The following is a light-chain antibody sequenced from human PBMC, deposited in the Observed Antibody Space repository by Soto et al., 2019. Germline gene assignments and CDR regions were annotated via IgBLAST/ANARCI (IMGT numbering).Light chain of an antibody. Sequence: QSVLTQSPSASGTPGQRVTISCSGSRSNIGRNFAYWYQHVPGTAPRLLIQRNNELPSGVPDRFSGSKSGTSVSLAISGLRSDDEATYYCAAWDDTLDAQVFGGGTKVTVL. J-gene: IGLJ3*02. CDR3: AAWDDTLDAQV. V-gene: IGLV1-47*01. CDR2: RNN. CDR1: RSNIGRNF.